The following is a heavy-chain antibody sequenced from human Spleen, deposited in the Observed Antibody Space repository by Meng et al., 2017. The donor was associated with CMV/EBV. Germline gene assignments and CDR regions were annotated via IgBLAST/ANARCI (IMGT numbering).Heavy chain of an antibody. J-gene: IGHJ5*02. CDR2: IRRKTDGGTT. D-gene: IGHD3-22*01. CDR1: INNTW. CDR3: ARGSYYDSSAVYNWFDP. Sequence: INNTWMSWVRQAPGKGLEWVGLIRRKTDGGTTDYAAPVKGRFTISRDNSKNTLYLQMNNVRAEDTAVYYCARGSYYDSSAVYNWFDPWGQGTLVTVSS. V-gene: IGHV3-15*05.